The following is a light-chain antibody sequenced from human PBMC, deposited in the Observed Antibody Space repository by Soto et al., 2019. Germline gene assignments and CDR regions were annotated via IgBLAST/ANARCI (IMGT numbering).Light chain of an antibody. J-gene: IGKJ5*01. V-gene: IGKV1-9*01. CDR3: QQVASYPIT. CDR1: QGISSY. CDR2: AAS. Sequence: DIQLTQSPSFLSASVGDRVTITCRASQGISSYLAWYQQKPGKGPNLLIFAASTLQSGVPSRFSGSGSGTQFTLTISSLQPEDFSTYYCQQVASYPITFGQGTRLEIK.